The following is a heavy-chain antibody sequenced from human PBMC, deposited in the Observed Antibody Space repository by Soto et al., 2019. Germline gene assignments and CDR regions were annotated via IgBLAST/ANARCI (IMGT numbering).Heavy chain of an antibody. Sequence: XETLSLPCAVYGGSFSGYYWSWIRQPPGKGLEWIGEINHSGSTNYNPSLKSRVTISVDTSKNQFSLKLSSVTAADTAVYYCERIRGYSHGPFDYWGQGTLVTVSS. V-gene: IGHV4-34*01. CDR3: ERIRGYSHGPFDY. CDR1: GGSFSGYY. D-gene: IGHD5-18*01. CDR2: INHSGST. J-gene: IGHJ4*02.